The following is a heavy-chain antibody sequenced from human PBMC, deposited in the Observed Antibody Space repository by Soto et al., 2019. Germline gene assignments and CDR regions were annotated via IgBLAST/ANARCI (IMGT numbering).Heavy chain of an antibody. CDR3: ARRAAWFDP. CDR1: GGSISSYY. J-gene: IGHJ5*02. Sequence: PSETLSLTCTVSGGSISSYYWSWIRQPPGKGLEWIGYIYYSGCTNYNPSLKSRVTISVDTSKNQFSLKLSSVTAADTAVYYCARRAAWFDPWGQGTLVTVSS. V-gene: IGHV4-59*01. CDR2: IYYSGCT.